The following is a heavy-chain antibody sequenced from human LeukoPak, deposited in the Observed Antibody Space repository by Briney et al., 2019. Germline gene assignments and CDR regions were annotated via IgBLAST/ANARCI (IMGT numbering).Heavy chain of an antibody. CDR2: ISGSGGST. Sequence: GGSLRLSCAASGFTFSSYAMSWVRQAPGKGLEWVSAISGSGGSTYYADSVKGRFTVSRDNSKNTLYLQMSSLRAEDTAVYYCARRYGSEAYYNPLFDYWGQGTLVTVSS. D-gene: IGHD3-10*01. CDR1: GFTFSSYA. J-gene: IGHJ4*02. V-gene: IGHV3-23*01. CDR3: ARRYGSEAYYNPLFDY.